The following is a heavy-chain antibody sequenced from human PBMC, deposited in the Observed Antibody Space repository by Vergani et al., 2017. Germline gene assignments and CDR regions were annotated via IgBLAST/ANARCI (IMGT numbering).Heavy chain of an antibody. J-gene: IGHJ4*02. CDR3: ARFHDYGDYYFDY. D-gene: IGHD4-17*01. V-gene: IGHV4-61*10. Sequence: QVQLQESGPGLVKPSETLSLTCTVSGGSVSSGSYYWSWIRQPAGKGLEWIGYIYYSGSTNYNPSLKSRVTISVDTSKNQFSLKLSSVTAADTAVYYCARFHDYGDYYFDYWGQGTLVTVSS. CDR2: IYYSGST. CDR1: GGSVSSGSYY.